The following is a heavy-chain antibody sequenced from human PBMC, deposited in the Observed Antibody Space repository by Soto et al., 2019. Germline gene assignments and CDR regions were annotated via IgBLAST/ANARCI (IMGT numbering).Heavy chain of an antibody. CDR2: IIPIFDTP. CDR3: ATHGATTMARGAMKHYYYVMDV. Sequence: SVKVSCKASGGIFSSFTISWVRQAPGQGLEWLGGIIPIFDTPTYAQNFQGRVTITADKSTNTVYMELSSLRSEDTAVYYCATHGATTMARGAMKHYYYVMDVWGQGTTVTAP. CDR1: GGIFSSFT. D-gene: IGHD3-10*01. J-gene: IGHJ6*02. V-gene: IGHV1-69*06.